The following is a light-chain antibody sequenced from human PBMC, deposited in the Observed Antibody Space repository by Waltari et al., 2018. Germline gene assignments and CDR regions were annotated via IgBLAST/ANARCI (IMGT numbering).Light chain of an antibody. CDR1: QSVSNF. V-gene: IGKV3-11*01. J-gene: IGKJ4*01. Sequence: EIVLTQSPATPSLSPGDRVTLSCRASQSVSNFLAWYQQKPGQAPRLLIYHASKRATDIPDRFSGRGSGTDFTLTISSLEPGDSAVYYCQQRANWPPLTFGGGTRVEI. CDR3: QQRANWPPLT. CDR2: HAS.